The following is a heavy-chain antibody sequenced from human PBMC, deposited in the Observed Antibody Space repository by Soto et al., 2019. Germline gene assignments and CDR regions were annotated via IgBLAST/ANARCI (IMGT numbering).Heavy chain of an antibody. CDR2: IWYDGSNK. CDR3: ARGTLYYYDSSGCLDY. Sequence: QVQLVESGGGVVQPGRSLRLSCAASGFTFSSYGMHWVRQAPGKGLEWVAVIWYDGSNKYYADSVKGRFTISRDNSKNTLYLQMNSLRAEDTAVYYCARGTLYYYDSSGCLDYWGQGTLVTVSS. CDR1: GFTFSSYG. D-gene: IGHD3-22*01. V-gene: IGHV3-33*01. J-gene: IGHJ4*02.